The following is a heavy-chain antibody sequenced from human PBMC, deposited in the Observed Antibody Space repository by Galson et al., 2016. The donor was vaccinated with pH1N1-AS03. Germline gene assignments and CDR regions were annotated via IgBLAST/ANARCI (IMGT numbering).Heavy chain of an antibody. CDR2: VYWDETR. V-gene: IGHV2-5*02. CDR3: ALPNSGGNAFEI. D-gene: IGHD2/OR15-2a*01. J-gene: IGHJ3*02. Sequence: PALVKPTQTLTLTCSVFGVSVTSSGVGVGWFRQPPGKALEWPALVYWDETRRYSPSLKNRLTITKDSSKNQVVLTVTSVDPMDIATYFCALPNSGGNAFEIWGPGTMVTVSS. CDR1: GVSVTSSGVG.